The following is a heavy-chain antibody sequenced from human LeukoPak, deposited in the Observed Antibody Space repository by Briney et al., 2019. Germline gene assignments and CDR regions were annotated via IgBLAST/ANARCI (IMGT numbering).Heavy chain of an antibody. Sequence: SETLSLTCTVSGAPIKSYYWSWIRQPPGKGLEWIGEIFYSGSTKYNPSLKSRVIMSIDTSKNHFSLKVNSVTAADTAVYYCARLLYFGSGRPHNWFDPWGQGTRVTVSS. CDR3: ARLLYFGSGRPHNWFDP. D-gene: IGHD3-10*01. J-gene: IGHJ5*02. V-gene: IGHV4-59*01. CDR1: GAPIKSYY. CDR2: IFYSGST.